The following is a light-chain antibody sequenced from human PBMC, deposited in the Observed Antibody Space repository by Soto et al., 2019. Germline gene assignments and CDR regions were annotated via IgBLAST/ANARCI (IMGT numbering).Light chain of an antibody. CDR3: AAWDDSLNGQVV. J-gene: IGLJ2*01. CDR2: NNN. CDR1: SSNIGSNT. Sequence: QSVLTQPPSASGTPGQRVTISCSGSSSNIGSNTVNWYQQLPGTAPQLLIFNNNQRPSGVPDRFSGSKSGTSASLAIGGLQSDDEADYYCAAWDDSLNGQVVFGGGTKLTVL. V-gene: IGLV1-44*01.